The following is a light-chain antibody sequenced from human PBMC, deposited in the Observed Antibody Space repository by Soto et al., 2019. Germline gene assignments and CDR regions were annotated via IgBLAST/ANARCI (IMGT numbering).Light chain of an antibody. CDR3: ATWDTSLSAHVV. CDR2: YDN. CDR1: SSNIGSHY. J-gene: IGLJ2*01. Sequence: QSVLTQPPSVSAAPGQKVTISCSGSSSNIGSHYVSWYQQLPGTAPKLLIYYDNKRPSGIPDRFSGSKSVTSATLGSTGLQTGDEADYYCATWDTSLSAHVVFGGGTQLTVL. V-gene: IGLV1-51*01.